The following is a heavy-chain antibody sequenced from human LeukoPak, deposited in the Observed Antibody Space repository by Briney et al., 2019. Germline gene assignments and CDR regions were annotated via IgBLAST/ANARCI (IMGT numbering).Heavy chain of an antibody. V-gene: IGHV1-18*01. Sequence: ASVKVSCKASGYTFTSYGISWVRQAPGQGLEWMGWISAYNGNTNYAQKLQGRVTMTTDTSTSTAYMELRSLRSDDTAVYYCATEDCSSTSCYTIRPRDGMDVWGQGTTVTVSS. D-gene: IGHD2-2*02. CDR2: ISAYNGNT. CDR3: ATEDCSSTSCYTIRPRDGMDV. CDR1: GYTFTSYG. J-gene: IGHJ6*02.